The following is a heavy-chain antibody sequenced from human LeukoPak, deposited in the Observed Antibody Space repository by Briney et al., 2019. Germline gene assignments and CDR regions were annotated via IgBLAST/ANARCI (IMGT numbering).Heavy chain of an antibody. V-gene: IGHV4-34*01. CDR3: ARVTESYGSGRRHNYYYYYMDV. CDR2: INHSVST. CDR1: GGSFSGYY. D-gene: IGHD3-10*01. Sequence: SETLSLTCAVYGGSFSGYYWSWIRQPPGKGLEWVVGINHSVSTNYNPSLKSRVTISVDTSKNQFSLKLSSVTAGDTAVYYCARVTESYGSGRRHNYYYYYMDVWGKGTTVTISS. J-gene: IGHJ6*03.